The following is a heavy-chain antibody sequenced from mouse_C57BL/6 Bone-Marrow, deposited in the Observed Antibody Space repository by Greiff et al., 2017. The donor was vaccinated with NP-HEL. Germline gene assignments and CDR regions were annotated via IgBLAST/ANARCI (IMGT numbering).Heavy chain of an antibody. CDR3: ARWTTVGFDY. D-gene: IGHD1-1*01. CDR2: IYPRSGNT. J-gene: IGHJ2*01. Sequence: VKLVESGAELARPGASVKLSCKASGYTFTSYGISWVKQRTGQGLEWIGEIYPRSGNTYYNEKFKGKATLTADKSSSTAYMELRSLTSEDSAVYFCARWTTVGFDYWGQGTTLTVSS. V-gene: IGHV1-81*01. CDR1: GYTFTSYG.